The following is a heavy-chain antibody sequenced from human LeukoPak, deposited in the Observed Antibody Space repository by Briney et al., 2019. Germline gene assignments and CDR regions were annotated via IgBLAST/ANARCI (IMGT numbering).Heavy chain of an antibody. CDR3: ARELSSSWANDAFDI. CDR2: VYYTGRT. J-gene: IGHJ3*02. CDR1: DGSTTGYY. Sequence: SETLSLICSVSDGSTTGYYWSWIRQPPGKGLEWIAYVYYTGRTLYNPSLESRVTISVDTSKTQFSLTVTSVTAADTAVYYCARELSSSWANDAFDIWGQGTMVTVSS. D-gene: IGHD6-13*01. V-gene: IGHV4-59*12.